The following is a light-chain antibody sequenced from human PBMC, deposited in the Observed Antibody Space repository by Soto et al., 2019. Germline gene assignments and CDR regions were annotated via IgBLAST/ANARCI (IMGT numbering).Light chain of an antibody. J-gene: IGKJ1*01. Sequence: DIQMTQSPSTLPASVGDRVTISCRASQPVERWLAWYQQKPGKAPKLLISDVSTLERGVPSRFSGSGSATEFTLTISGLQSDDFAIYYCQQYKDHVWTFGQGTK. V-gene: IGKV1-5*01. CDR1: QPVERW. CDR3: QQYKDHVWT. CDR2: DVS.